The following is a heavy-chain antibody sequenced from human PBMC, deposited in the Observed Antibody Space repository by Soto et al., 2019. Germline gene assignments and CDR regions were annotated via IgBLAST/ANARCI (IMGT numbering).Heavy chain of an antibody. CDR3: QRGTHKPQIVVVVAAPLFDY. V-gene: IGHV4-31*03. CDR1: GGSVSSGSYY. Sequence: SETLSLTCTVSGGSVSSGSYYWSWIRQDPGKGLEWIGYAYHIGSTYYSPSLRSRVSISVDTSKNQFSLKMSSVTAADTAVYYCQRGTHKPQIVVVVAAPLFDYWGQGALVPVSP. CDR2: AYHIGST. D-gene: IGHD2-15*01. J-gene: IGHJ4*02.